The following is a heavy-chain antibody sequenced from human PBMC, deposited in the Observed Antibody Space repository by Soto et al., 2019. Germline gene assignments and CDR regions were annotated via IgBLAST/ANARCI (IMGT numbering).Heavy chain of an antibody. CDR1: GGTFRNHV. CDR2: IIPIIGTP. D-gene: IGHD3-10*01. CDR3: ARDLEFRDGNISHLDY. Sequence: GASVKVSCKASGGTFRNHVFNWVRQAPGQGLEWMGGIIPIIGTPNYAQKSQGRVTITADASTSTVYLEVSSLRSQDTAVYYCARDLEFRDGNISHLDYWGQGTLVTVSS. J-gene: IGHJ4*02. V-gene: IGHV1-69*13.